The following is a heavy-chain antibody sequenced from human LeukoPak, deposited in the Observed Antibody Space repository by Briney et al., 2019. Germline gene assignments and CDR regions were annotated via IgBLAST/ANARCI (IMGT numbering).Heavy chain of an antibody. CDR1: GYTFTKFW. J-gene: IGHJ4*02. V-gene: IGHV5-51*03. Sequence: PGESLKISCETSGYTFTKFWVGWVRQTPGKGLEWLGMIYPDDSDTRYSPSFQGQVTMSVDKSISIVYLHWSSLKASDTAIYYCVRGKGSGTYYGFEYWGQGTVVSVVS. D-gene: IGHD3-10*01. CDR2: IYPDDSDT. CDR3: VRGKGSGTYYGFEY.